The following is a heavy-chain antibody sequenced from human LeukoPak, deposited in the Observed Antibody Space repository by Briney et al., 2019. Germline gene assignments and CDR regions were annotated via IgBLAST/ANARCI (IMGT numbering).Heavy chain of an antibody. CDR3: AREYMAAAVIVGFDS. V-gene: IGHV4-30-4*01. Sequence: SETLSLTCTVSGGSINNGDYFWTWIRQPPGEGLEWIGYIQSSGSTYYNPSLKSRVTISLDTSKNQFSLKLSSVAAADTAVYYCAREYMAAAVIVGFDSWGQGTLVTVSS. D-gene: IGHD6-13*01. CDR2: IQSSGST. J-gene: IGHJ4*02. CDR1: GGSINNGDYF.